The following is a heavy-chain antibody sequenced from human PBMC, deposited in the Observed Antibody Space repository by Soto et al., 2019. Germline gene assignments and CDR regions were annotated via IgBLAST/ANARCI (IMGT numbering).Heavy chain of an antibody. J-gene: IGHJ4*02. CDR3: AREEESGDYFDY. CDR2: ISYDGSNK. CDR1: GFTFSSYA. V-gene: IGHV3-30-3*01. D-gene: IGHD4-17*01. Sequence: QVQLVESGGGVVQPGRSLRLSCAASGFTFSSYAMHWVRQAPGKGLEWVAVISYDGSNKYYADSVKGRFTISRDNSKNTLYLQMNSLRAEDTAVYYCAREEESGDYFDYRRQRTLVTGSS.